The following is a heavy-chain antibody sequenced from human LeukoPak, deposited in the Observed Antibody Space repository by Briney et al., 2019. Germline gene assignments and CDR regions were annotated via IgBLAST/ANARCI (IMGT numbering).Heavy chain of an antibody. Sequence: ASVKVSCKASGYTFTGYYMHWVRQAPGQGLEWMGWINPNSGGTNYAQKFQGRVTMTRDTSTSTVYMELSSLRSEDTAVYYCARDQGTDLLWFGESWHYWGQGTLVTVSS. CDR1: GYTFTGYY. CDR2: INPNSGGT. CDR3: ARDQGTDLLWFGESWHY. V-gene: IGHV1-2*02. D-gene: IGHD3-10*01. J-gene: IGHJ4*02.